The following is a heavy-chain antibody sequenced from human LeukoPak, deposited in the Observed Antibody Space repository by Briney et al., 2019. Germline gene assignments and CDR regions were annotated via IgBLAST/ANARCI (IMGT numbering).Heavy chain of an antibody. Sequence: PGGSLRLSSAASGFTFSSYAMSWVRHAPGKRLECVSPISGSGVGTYSADSVKGRFTISRDNSKNTLYMQMNSLRAQDTGVYYSARDWLRAGDLLTFLWGQGTLVTVSS. J-gene: IGHJ4*02. V-gene: IGHV3-23*01. CDR1: GFTFSSYA. D-gene: IGHD1-26*01. CDR3: ARDWLRAGDLLTFL. CDR2: ISGSGVGT.